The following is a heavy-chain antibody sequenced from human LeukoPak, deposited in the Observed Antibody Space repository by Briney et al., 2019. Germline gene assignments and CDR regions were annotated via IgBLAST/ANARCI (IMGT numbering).Heavy chain of an antibody. V-gene: IGHV3-23*01. CDR1: GFTFSSYA. D-gene: IGHD1-26*01. Sequence: LPGGSLRLSCAASGFTFSSYAMSWVRQAPGKGLEWVSAISGSGGSTYYADSVKGRFTISRDNSKNTLYLQMNSLRAEDTAVYYCAKDLVGATFINPLDYWGQGTLVTVSS. CDR2: ISGSGGST. CDR3: AKDLVGATFINPLDY. J-gene: IGHJ4*02.